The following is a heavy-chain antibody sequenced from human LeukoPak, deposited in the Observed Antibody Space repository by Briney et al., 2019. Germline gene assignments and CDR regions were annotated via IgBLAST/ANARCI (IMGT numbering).Heavy chain of an antibody. CDR3: ARESYGDYGVGVDY. V-gene: IGHV1-18*01. J-gene: IGHJ4*02. Sequence: ASVKVSCKASGYTFTSYGISWVRQAPGQGLEWMEWISAYNGNTNYAQKLQGRVTMTTDTSTSTAYMELRSLRSDDTAVYYCARESYGDYGVGVDYWGQGTLVTVSS. CDR2: ISAYNGNT. D-gene: IGHD4-17*01. CDR1: GYTFTSYG.